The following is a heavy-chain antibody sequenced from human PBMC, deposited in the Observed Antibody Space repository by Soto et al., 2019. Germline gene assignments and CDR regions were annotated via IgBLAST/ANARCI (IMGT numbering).Heavy chain of an antibody. CDR2: ISYDGSNK. V-gene: IGHV3-30*03. CDR3: ALGHYYFDY. Sequence: QVQLVESGGGVVQPGRSLRLSCAASGFPFSSYGMHWVRQAPGKGLEWVAHISYDGSNKHYTDSVKGRFTISRDNSKNMLYLQMSSLRAEDTAGYYCALGHYYFDYCGQGTRVSVSS. CDR1: GFPFSSYG. J-gene: IGHJ4*02.